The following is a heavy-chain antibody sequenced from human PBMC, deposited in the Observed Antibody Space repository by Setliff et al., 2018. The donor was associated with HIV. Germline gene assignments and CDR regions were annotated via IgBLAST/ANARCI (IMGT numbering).Heavy chain of an antibody. CDR1: GYTFSSYD. V-gene: IGHV1-2*02. CDR3: ALANIVSTARWNH. Sequence: ASVKVSCKASGYTFSSYDIYWVRQAPGQGLEWMGWINPNSGGTNYAQKFQGRVTMTRDTSTSTVYMDLNRLTSDDTAVYYCALANIVSTARWNHWGRGTLVTVSS. CDR2: INPNSGGT. D-gene: IGHD3-16*02. J-gene: IGHJ5*02.